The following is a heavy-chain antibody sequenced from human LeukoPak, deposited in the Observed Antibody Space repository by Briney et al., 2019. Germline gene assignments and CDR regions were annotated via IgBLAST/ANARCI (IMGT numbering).Heavy chain of an antibody. J-gene: IGHJ3*02. CDR3: ARAGIVPAAPVSFDI. D-gene: IGHD2-2*01. V-gene: IGHV1-18*01. CDR1: GYTFTSYG. CDR2: ISAYNGNT. Sequence: GASVKVSCKASGYTFTSYGISWVRQAPGQGLEWMGWISAYNGNTNYAQKLQGRVTVTTDTSTSTAYMELRSLRSDDTAVYYCARAGIVPAAPVSFDIWGQETMVTVSS.